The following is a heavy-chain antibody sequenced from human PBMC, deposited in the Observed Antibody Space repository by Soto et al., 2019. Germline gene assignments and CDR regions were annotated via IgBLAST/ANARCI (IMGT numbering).Heavy chain of an antibody. D-gene: IGHD2-21*02. CDR2: IRNKANSYAT. CDR1: GFTFSDST. J-gene: IGHJ4*02. Sequence: EVQLVESGGGVVQPGRSLKLSCAASGFTFSDSTMHWVRQASGKGLEWVGRIRNKANSYATAYAALLKGRFTVSIDDSKNTAYLQMNGLKTDDPAMYYCTSSFVVVTAIAAYWGQGTMVTVSS. CDR3: TSSFVVVTAIAAY. V-gene: IGHV3-73*02.